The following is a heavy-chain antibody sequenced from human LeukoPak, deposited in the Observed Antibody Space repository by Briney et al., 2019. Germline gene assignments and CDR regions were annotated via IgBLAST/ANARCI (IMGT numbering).Heavy chain of an antibody. J-gene: IGHJ4*02. CDR2: IKQDGSEK. CDR3: AKSTIFGEYYFDY. CDR1: GFTFSSYW. D-gene: IGHD3-3*01. Sequence: GGSLRLSCAASGFTFSSYWMSWVRQAPGKGLEWVANIKQDGSEKYYVDSVKGRFTISRDNAKNSLYLQMNSLRAEDTAVYYCAKSTIFGEYYFDYWGQGTLVTVSS. V-gene: IGHV3-7*03.